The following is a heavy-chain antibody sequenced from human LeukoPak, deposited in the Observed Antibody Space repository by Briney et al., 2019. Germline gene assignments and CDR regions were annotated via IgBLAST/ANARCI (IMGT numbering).Heavy chain of an antibody. Sequence: ASVKVSCKASGYTFTSYGISWVRQAPGQGLEWMGWISAYNGKTNYAQKLQGRVTMATDTSTSAAYMELRSLRSDDTAVYYCARDPHYYDSSGYYYLDYRGQGTLVTVSS. CDR3: ARDPHYYDSSGYYYLDY. J-gene: IGHJ4*02. CDR2: ISAYNGKT. V-gene: IGHV1-18*01. D-gene: IGHD3-22*01. CDR1: GYTFTSYG.